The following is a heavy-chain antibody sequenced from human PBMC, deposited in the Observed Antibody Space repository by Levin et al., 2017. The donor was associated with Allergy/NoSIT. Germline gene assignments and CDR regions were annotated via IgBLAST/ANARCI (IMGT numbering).Heavy chain of an antibody. V-gene: IGHV1-69*13. J-gene: IGHJ6*02. CDR2: IIPIFGTA. Sequence: SVKVSCKASGGTFSSYAISWVRQAPGQGLEWMGGIIPIFGTANYAQKFQGRVTITADESTSTAYMELSSLRSEDTAVYYCARTPTMVRGVIVPEAGMDVWGQGTTVTVSS. CDR1: GGTFSSYA. CDR3: ARTPTMVRGVIVPEAGMDV. D-gene: IGHD3-10*01.